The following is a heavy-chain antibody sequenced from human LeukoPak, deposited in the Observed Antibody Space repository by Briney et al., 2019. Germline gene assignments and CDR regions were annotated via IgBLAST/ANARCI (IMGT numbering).Heavy chain of an antibody. V-gene: IGHV3-30*03. D-gene: IGHD3-22*01. CDR2: IAYDGTTK. CDR1: GFTFSTYG. CDR3: ARKPEHNYDNSCYFDAFYI. Sequence: SGRSLRLSCAASGFTFSTYGMHWVRQAPGKGLEWVAGIAYDGTTKYHADSVKGRFTISGDNSRNTLYLEMNSLTPEDSAVYYLARKPEHNYDNSCYFDAFYIWGPRTMVSVSS. J-gene: IGHJ3*02.